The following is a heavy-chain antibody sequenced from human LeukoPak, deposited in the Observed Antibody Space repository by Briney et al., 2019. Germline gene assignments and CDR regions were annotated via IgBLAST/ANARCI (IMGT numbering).Heavy chain of an antibody. CDR1: GYTFTDYY. D-gene: IGHD2-2*01. Sequence: GASVKVSCRASGYTFTDYYIHWVRQAPGQGLEWMGWINPDNGGTNYAQKFQGRVTMTRDTSIRTVCMDLSRLRSDDTAVFYCTREARVGHWFDPWGQGTQVTVSS. V-gene: IGHV1-2*02. CDR3: TREARVGHWFDP. CDR2: INPDNGGT. J-gene: IGHJ5*02.